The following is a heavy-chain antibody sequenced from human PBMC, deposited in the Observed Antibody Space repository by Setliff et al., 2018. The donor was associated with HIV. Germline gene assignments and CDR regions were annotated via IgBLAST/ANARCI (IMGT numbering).Heavy chain of an antibody. CDR2: INHSGGT. J-gene: IGHJ3*01. CDR3: ARGWGHDGFDF. CDR1: GGSFSGYY. D-gene: IGHD7-27*01. V-gene: IGHV4-34*01. Sequence: LSLTCAVYGGSFSGYYWSWIRQSPGKGLERIGEINHSGGTNYNPSLKSRVTMSIDTSKNQFSLNVSSVTAADTAVYYCARGWGHDGFDFWGQGTMVTVSS.